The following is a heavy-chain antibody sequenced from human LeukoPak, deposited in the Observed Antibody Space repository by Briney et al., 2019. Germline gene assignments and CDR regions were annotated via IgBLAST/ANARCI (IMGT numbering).Heavy chain of an antibody. CDR3: AKDNYYDSSGYYY. D-gene: IGHD3-22*01. CDR2: ISGSGGST. Sequence: GGSLRLSCAASGFTFSSYTMSWVRQAPGKGLEWVSAISGSGGSTYYADSVKGRFTISRDNSKNTLYLQMNSLRAEDTAVYHCAKDNYYDSSGYYYWGQGTLVTVSS. V-gene: IGHV3-23*01. CDR1: GFTFSSYT. J-gene: IGHJ4*02.